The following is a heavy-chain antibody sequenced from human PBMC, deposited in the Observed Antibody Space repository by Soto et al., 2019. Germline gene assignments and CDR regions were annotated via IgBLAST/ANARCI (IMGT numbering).Heavy chain of an antibody. CDR1: GFTFSSYA. V-gene: IGHV3-23*01. CDR2: ISGIGGST. CDR3: AKISCSGTSCHYYYGLDV. Sequence: GTLRLSGAASGFTFSSYAMSWVRQAPGKGLEWVSFISGIGGSTNYADFVQGRFTISRDNSKNTLYLHMNSLRAEDTAVYYCAKISCSGTSCHYYYGLDVWGQGTTVTVSS. D-gene: IGHD2-2*01. J-gene: IGHJ6*02.